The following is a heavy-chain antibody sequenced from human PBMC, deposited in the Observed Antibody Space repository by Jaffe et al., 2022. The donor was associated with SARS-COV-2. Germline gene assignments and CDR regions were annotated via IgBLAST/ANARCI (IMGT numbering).Heavy chain of an antibody. D-gene: IGHD2-2*01. V-gene: IGHV1-18*01. CDR1: GYTFTSYG. CDR3: ARDRAYCSSTSCYYYLSTPDAFDI. J-gene: IGHJ3*02. Sequence: QVQLVQSGAEVKKPGASVKVSCKASGYTFTSYGISWVRQAPGQGLEWMGWISAYNGNTNYAQKLQGRVTMTTDTSTSTAYMELRSLRSDDTAVYYCARDRAYCSSTSCYYYLSTPDAFDIWGQGTMVTVSS. CDR2: ISAYNGNT.